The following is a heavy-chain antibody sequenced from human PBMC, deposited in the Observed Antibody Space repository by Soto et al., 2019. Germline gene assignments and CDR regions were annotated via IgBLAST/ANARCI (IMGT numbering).Heavy chain of an antibody. D-gene: IGHD4-17*01. CDR2: IFSNDEK. CDR3: ARIPCYGDDTRLFDY. Sequence: VTLKESGPVLVKPTETLTLTCTVSGFSLSNARMGVSWIRQPPGKALEWLGNIFSNDEKSYSTSLKSRLTISKDTSKSQVVLIMTNMDPVDTATYYCARIPCYGDDTRLFDYWGQGTLVTVSS. J-gene: IGHJ4*02. CDR1: GFSLSNARMG. V-gene: IGHV2-26*01.